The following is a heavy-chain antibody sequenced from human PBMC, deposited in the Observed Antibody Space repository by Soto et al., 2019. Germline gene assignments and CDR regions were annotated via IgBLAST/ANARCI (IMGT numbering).Heavy chain of an antibody. CDR3: ARGAPNYYYYYMDV. CDR1: GGSISRRSYY. J-gene: IGHJ6*03. Sequence: PSEPLSLACSVCGGSISRRSYYWGWIRQPPGKGLEWIGSIYYSGSTYYNPSLKSRVTISVDTSKNQFSLKLSSVTAADTAVYYCARGAPNYYYYYMDVWGKGTTVTVSS. CDR2: IYYSGST. V-gene: IGHV4-39*01.